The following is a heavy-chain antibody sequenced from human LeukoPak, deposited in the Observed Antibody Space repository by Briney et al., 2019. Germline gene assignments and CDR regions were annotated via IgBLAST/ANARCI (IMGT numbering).Heavy chain of an antibody. Sequence: GGSLRLSCAASGFTVSSNYMSWVRQAPGKGLEWVSVIYSGGSTYYADSVKGRFTISRDNSKNTLYLQMNSLRAEDTAVYYCARLYSGYYYDSSGYFPPHFDYWGQGTLVTVSS. V-gene: IGHV3-53*01. D-gene: IGHD3-22*01. CDR1: GFTVSSNY. CDR2: IYSGGST. J-gene: IGHJ4*02. CDR3: ARLYSGYYYDSSGYFPPHFDY.